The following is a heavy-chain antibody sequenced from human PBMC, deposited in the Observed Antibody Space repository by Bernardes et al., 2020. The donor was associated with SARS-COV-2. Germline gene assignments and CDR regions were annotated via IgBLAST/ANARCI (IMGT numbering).Heavy chain of an antibody. V-gene: IGHV3-33*01. CDR1: GFTFSSYG. CDR2: IWYDGSNK. CDR3: ARDLPDSSSWYDGYFDY. J-gene: IGHJ4*03. Sequence: GGSLRLSCAASGFTFSSYGMHWVRQAPGKGLEWVAVIWYDGSNKYYADSVKGRFTISRDNSKNTLYLQMNSLRAEDTAVYYCARDLPDSSSWYDGYFDYWGQGTTVTVSS. D-gene: IGHD6-13*01.